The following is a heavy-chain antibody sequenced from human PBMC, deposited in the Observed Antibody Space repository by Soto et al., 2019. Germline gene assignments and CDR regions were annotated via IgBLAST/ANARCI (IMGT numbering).Heavy chain of an antibody. CDR2: IIPIFGTA. V-gene: IGHV1-69*01. Sequence: QVQLVQSGAEVKKPGSSVKVSCKASGGTFSSYAISWVRQAPGQGLEWMGGIIPIFGTANYAQKFQGRVTITADEAKSTTYMELSSLRSEDTAVYYCARASSSSSEEKYYYGMDVWGQGTTVTVSS. CDR1: GGTFSSYA. J-gene: IGHJ6*02. D-gene: IGHD6-6*01. CDR3: ARASSSSSEEKYYYGMDV.